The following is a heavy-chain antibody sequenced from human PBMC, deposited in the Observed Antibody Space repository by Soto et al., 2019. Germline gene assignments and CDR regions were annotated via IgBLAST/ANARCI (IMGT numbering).Heavy chain of an antibody. CDR2: IMPIFGTA. V-gene: IGHV1-69*12. Sequence: QVQLVQSGAAVKKPGSSVKVSCKASGGTFSSYAISWVRQAPGRGLEWMGGIMPIFGTANYAQKFQGRVTITADESTSTAYMELSSLRSEDTAVYYCARQQGLVEDGAFDIWGQGTMVTVSS. J-gene: IGHJ3*02. D-gene: IGHD6-19*01. CDR3: ARQQGLVEDGAFDI. CDR1: GGTFSSYA.